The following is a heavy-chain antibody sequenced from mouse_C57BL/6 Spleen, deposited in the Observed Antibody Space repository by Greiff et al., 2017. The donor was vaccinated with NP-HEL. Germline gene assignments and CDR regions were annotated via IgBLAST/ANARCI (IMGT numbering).Heavy chain of an antibody. D-gene: IGHD4-1*01. Sequence: EVKLVESGPELVKPGASVKIPCKASGYTFTDYNMDWVKQSHGKSLEWIGDINPNNGGTIYNQKFKGKATLTVDKSSSTAYMELRSLTSEDTAVYYCARRKGLGLFAYWGQGTLVTVSA. CDR1: GYTFTDYN. V-gene: IGHV1-18*01. J-gene: IGHJ3*01. CDR2: INPNNGGT. CDR3: ARRKGLGLFAY.